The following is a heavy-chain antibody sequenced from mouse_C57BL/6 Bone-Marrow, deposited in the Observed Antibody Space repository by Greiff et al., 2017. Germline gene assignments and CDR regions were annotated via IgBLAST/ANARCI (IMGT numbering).Heavy chain of an antibody. D-gene: IGHD1-1*01. J-gene: IGHJ1*03. CDR2: LYPGDGDT. CDR1: GYAFSSSW. V-gene: IGHV1-82*01. Sequence: QVQLKESGPELVKPGASVKISCKASGYAFSSSWMNWVKQRPGKGLEWIGRLYPGDGDTNYNGKFKGKATLTADKSSSTAYMQLSSLTSEDAAVYFCGRDDYGSSHWYFDVWGTGTTVTVSS. CDR3: GRDDYGSSHWYFDV.